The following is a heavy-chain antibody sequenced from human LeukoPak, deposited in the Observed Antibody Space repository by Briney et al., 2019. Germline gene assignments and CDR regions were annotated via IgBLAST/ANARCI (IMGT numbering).Heavy chain of an antibody. J-gene: IGHJ6*03. Sequence: SQTLSLTCTVSGGSISSGSYYWSWIRQPAGKGLEWIVYVDHTGSTNFNPSLNGRVSISRDTSKNLFSLRLRSVTAAAPAVYFCARGRVSSSTWYSTYYYYFYMDVWGKGTTVTVSS. CDR3: ARGRVSSSTWYSTYYYYFYMDV. CDR1: GGSISSGSYY. V-gene: IGHV4-61*10. D-gene: IGHD1-1*01. CDR2: VDHTGST.